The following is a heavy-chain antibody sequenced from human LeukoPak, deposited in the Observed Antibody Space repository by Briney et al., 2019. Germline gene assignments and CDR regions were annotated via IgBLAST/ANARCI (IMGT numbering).Heavy chain of an antibody. J-gene: IGHJ3*02. CDR2: ISSSSSYI. V-gene: IGHV3-21*01. CDR3: ARVGGRGSSWYQLVDAFDI. CDR1: GFTFSSYA. D-gene: IGHD6-13*01. Sequence: NPGGSLRLSCAASGFTFSSYAMNWVRQAPGKGLEWVSSISSSSSYIYYADSVKGRFTISRDNAKNSLYLQMNSLRAEDTAVYYCARVGGRGSSWYQLVDAFDIWGQGTMVTVSS.